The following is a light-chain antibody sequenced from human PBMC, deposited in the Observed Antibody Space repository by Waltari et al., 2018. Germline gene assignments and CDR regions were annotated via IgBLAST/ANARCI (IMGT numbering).Light chain of an antibody. CDR1: QSVGTY. Sequence: TVLTQSPATLSVSPGEIGTLSCRTSQSVGTYLACYQQRPGQAPRLLIYGASTRATGIPARFSGRGSGTEFTLTISGLQSEDSAVYYCQQYNNWPPGTFGQGTKVEI. CDR2: GAS. CDR3: QQYNNWPPGT. V-gene: IGKV3-15*01. J-gene: IGKJ1*01.